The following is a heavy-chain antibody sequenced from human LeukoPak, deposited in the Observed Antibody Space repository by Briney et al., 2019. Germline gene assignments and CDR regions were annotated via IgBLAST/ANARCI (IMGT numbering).Heavy chain of an antibody. D-gene: IGHD1-26*01. V-gene: IGHV1-2*02. Sequence: ASVKVSCKASGYTFTNYHILWVRQAPGQGLEWMGWINPNSGGTNYAQKFQGRVTMTRDTSISTAYMELSRLRSDDTAVYYCARISGSYYVLRRRLYFDYWGQGTLVTVSS. CDR2: INPNSGGT. CDR3: ARISGSYYVLRRRLYFDY. J-gene: IGHJ4*02. CDR1: GYTFTNYH.